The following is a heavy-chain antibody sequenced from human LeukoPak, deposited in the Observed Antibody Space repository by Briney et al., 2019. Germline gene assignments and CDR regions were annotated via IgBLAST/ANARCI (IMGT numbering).Heavy chain of an antibody. V-gene: IGHV3-33*01. CDR3: ARDDCSTTPCYAY. J-gene: IGHJ4*02. CDR2: IWYDGSKT. CDR1: GFTFTNYG. Sequence: GGSLRLSCTTSGFTFTNYGINWVRQAPGKGLDWVAAIWYDGSKTSYTDSVKGRFTVSRDISKNTVYLQMNGLKAEDTAAYYCARDDCSTTPCYAYWGQGTLVTVSS. D-gene: IGHD2-2*01.